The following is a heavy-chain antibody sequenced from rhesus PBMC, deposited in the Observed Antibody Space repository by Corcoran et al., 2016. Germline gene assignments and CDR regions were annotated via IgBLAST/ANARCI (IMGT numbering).Heavy chain of an antibody. Sequence: QVQLQESGPGLVKPSETLSLTCAVSGGSISSNYWSWIRQAPGRGLEWIGRIYGRGGSTDYNPARKSRVTIATDTAKNQFSLKLSSVTAADTAVYYCARERLVAAIFDYWGQGVLVTVSS. CDR3: ARERLVAAIFDY. J-gene: IGHJ4*01. CDR1: GGSISSNY. D-gene: IGHD4-29*01. V-gene: IGHV4-160*01. CDR2: IYGRGGST.